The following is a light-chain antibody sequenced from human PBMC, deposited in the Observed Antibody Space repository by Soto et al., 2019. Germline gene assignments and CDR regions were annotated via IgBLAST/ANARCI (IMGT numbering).Light chain of an antibody. CDR2: GSS. Sequence: EIVLTQSPGTLSLSPGERATLSCRTSQSVNSNFLAGYQQKPGQAPRLLVYGSSTRAAGVPDRFSGSGSGKDFTLTISRLEPEDFAVYYCQQYGHSPLLYTFGQGTKLGVK. V-gene: IGKV3-20*01. J-gene: IGKJ2*01. CDR1: QSVNSNF. CDR3: QQYGHSPLLYT.